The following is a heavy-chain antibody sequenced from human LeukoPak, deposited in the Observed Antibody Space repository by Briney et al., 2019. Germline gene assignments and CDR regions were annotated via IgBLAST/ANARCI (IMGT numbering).Heavy chain of an antibody. CDR1: GFTFSSYG. CDR3: AKSGSSSSGYYYYYIDV. V-gene: IGHV3-33*06. D-gene: IGHD6-6*01. Sequence: GRSLRLSCAASGFTFSSYGMHWVCQAPGRGLEWVAVIWYDGSNKYYADSVKGRFTISRDNSKNTLYLQMNSLRAEDTAVYYCAKSGSSSSGYYYYYIDVWGKGTTVTVSS. J-gene: IGHJ6*03. CDR2: IWYDGSNK.